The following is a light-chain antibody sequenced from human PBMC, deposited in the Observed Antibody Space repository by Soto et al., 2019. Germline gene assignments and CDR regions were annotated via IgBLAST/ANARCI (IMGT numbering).Light chain of an antibody. V-gene: IGKV3-20*01. CDR3: QQYGSSPPLT. J-gene: IGKJ4*01. CDR2: GAS. CDR1: QSVSNNY. Sequence: EIVLMQSPGTLSLSPGERATLSCRASQSVSNNYVAWYQQKPGQAPRLLIAGASSRATGIPARLSGSGSGTDFTLTISRLEPEDFAVFYCQQYGSSPPLTFGGGTKVEIK.